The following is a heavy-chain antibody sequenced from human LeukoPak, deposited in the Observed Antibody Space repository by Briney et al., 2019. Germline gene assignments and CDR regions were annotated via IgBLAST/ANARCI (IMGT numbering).Heavy chain of an antibody. D-gene: IGHD3-9*01. Sequence: EASVKVSCKASGYTFTSYGISWVRQAPGQGLEWMGWISAYNGNTNYAQKLQGRVTMTTDTSTSTAYMELRSLRSDDTAVYYCARLNANYDILTGYNDWGQGTLVTVSS. CDR1: GYTFTSYG. J-gene: IGHJ4*02. V-gene: IGHV1-18*01. CDR2: ISAYNGNT. CDR3: ARLNANYDILTGYND.